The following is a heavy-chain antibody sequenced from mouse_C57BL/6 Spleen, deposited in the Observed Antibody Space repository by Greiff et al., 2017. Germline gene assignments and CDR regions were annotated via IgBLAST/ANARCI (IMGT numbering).Heavy chain of an antibody. J-gene: IGHJ1*03. CDR1: GYSITSDY. V-gene: IGHV3-8*01. D-gene: IGHD2-4*01. CDR3: ARYRGSTMITAGYFDV. CDR2: ISYSGST. Sequence: VQLKESGPGLAKPSQTLSLTCSVTGYSITSDYWNWIRKFPGNKLEYMGYISYSGSTYYNPSLKSRISITRDTSKNQYYLQLNSVTTEDTATYYCARYRGSTMITAGYFDVWGTGTTVTVSS.